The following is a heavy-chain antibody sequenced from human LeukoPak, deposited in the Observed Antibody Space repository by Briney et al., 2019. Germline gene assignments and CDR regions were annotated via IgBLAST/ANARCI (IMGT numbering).Heavy chain of an antibody. V-gene: IGHV3-23*01. CDR2: ISGSGGST. D-gene: IGHD3-3*01. CDR1: GFTFSSYA. J-gene: IGHJ4*02. Sequence: GGSLRLSCAASGFTFSSYAMSWVRQAPGKGLEWVSAISGSGGSTYYADSVKGRFTISRDNSKNTLYLQMNSLYYCAKYREFFWSGYYFTYYFDYWGQGTLVTVSS. CDR3: WSGYYFTYYFDY.